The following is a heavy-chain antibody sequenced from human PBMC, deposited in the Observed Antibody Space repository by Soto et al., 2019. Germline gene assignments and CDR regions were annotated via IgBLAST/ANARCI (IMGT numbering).Heavy chain of an antibody. CDR2: IKSDGTVT. D-gene: IGHD3-3*01. V-gene: IGHV3-74*01. Sequence: EVQLVESGGGLVQPGGSLRLSCVVSGITFSTYRMHWVRQAPGKGLVWVSHIKSDGTVTHYTDSVRGRFIISRDNAKNTLCLQMNRLRAEDTAVYYCARENYDFWSGYYLDYWGQGTLVTVSS. CDR3: ARENYDFWSGYYLDY. CDR1: GITFSTYR. J-gene: IGHJ4*02.